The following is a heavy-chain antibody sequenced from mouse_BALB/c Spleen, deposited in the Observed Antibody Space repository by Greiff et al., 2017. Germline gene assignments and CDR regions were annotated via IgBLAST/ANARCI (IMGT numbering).Heavy chain of an antibody. V-gene: IGHV2-9*02. CDR3: AREGAYLFAY. CDR1: GFSLTSYG. CDR2: IWAGGST. Sequence: VQLQESGPGLVAPSQSLSITCTVSGFSLTSYGVHWVRQPPGKGLEWLGVIWAGGSTNYNSALMSRLSISKDNSKSQVFLKMNSLQTDDTAMYYCAREGAYLFAYWGQGTLVTVSA. J-gene: IGHJ3*01. D-gene: IGHD2-10*01.